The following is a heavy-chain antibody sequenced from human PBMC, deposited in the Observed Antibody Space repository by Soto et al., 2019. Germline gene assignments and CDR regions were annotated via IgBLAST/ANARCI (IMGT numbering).Heavy chain of an antibody. D-gene: IGHD3-10*01. Sequence: EVQLVESGGGLVQPGRSLRLSCAASGFTFDDYAMHWVRQAPGKGLEWVSGISWNSGSIGYEDSVKGRFTISRDNAKNSLYLQMNSLRAEDTALYYCAKDGGTGAFDIWGQGTMVTVSS. CDR1: GFTFDDYA. CDR2: ISWNSGSI. J-gene: IGHJ3*02. V-gene: IGHV3-9*01. CDR3: AKDGGTGAFDI.